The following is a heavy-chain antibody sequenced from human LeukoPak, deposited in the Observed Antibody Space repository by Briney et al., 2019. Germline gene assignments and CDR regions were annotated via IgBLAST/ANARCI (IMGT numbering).Heavy chain of an antibody. CDR2: IKQDGTEK. V-gene: IGHV3-7*03. J-gene: IGHJ3*02. CDR3: AKDTGSPADAITMEDNAFDI. CDR1: GFTFSSYW. D-gene: IGHD3-3*01. Sequence: GGSLRLSCAASGFTFSSYWMSWVRQAPGKGLAWVANIKQDGTEKYYVDSVKGRFTISRDNAKNSLYLQMESLRAEDTAVYYCAKDTGSPADAITMEDNAFDIWGQGTMVTVSS.